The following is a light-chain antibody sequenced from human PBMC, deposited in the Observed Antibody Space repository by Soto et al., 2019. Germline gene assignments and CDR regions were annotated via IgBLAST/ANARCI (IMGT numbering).Light chain of an antibody. V-gene: IGLV2-14*03. J-gene: IGLJ2*01. CDR1: SSDVGGHNY. CDR3: SSYAASSTVV. CDR2: NVD. Sequence: QSALTQVASVSASPGQSITISCTGTSSDVGGHNYVSWYQQHPGKAPKLMIYNVDYRPSGVSNRFSGSKSGNTASLTISGLQADDEAYYYCSSYAASSTVVFGGGTKLTVL.